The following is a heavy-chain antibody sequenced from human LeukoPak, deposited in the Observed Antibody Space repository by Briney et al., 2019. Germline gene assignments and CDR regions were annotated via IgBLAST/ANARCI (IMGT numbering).Heavy chain of an antibody. D-gene: IGHD1-14*01. CDR2: IYYSGST. J-gene: IGHJ4*02. V-gene: IGHV4-59*12. CDR1: GGSISSDY. CDR3: ARVSSARNGFDY. Sequence: PSETLSLTCTVSGGSISSDYWSWIRQPPGKGLEWIGSIYYSGSTYYTPSLKSRVNISVDTSKSQFALNLTSVTAADTAVYYCARVSSARNGFDYWGQGTLVTVSS.